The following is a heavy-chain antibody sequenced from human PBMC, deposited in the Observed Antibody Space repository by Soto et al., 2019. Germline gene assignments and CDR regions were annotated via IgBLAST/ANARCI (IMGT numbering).Heavy chain of an antibody. V-gene: IGHV4-59*08. D-gene: IGHD2-21*01. J-gene: IGHJ6*03. CDR2: IYYSGST. CDR1: GGSISSYY. Sequence: PSETLSLTCTVSGGSISSYYWSWIRQPPGKGLEWIGYIYYSGSTNYNPSLKSRVTISVDTSKNQFSLKLSSVTAADTAVYYCARSLGDTYYYYYLVVWGKGTTVNVSS. CDR3: ARSLGDTYYYYYLVV.